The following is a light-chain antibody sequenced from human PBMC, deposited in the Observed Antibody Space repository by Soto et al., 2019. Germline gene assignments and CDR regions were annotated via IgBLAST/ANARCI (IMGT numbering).Light chain of an antibody. J-gene: IGKJ1*01. Sequence: DIQMTQSPSSLSASVGDRVTITCRASQTISSWLAWYQQKPGKAPKLLIYKASTLKSGVPSRFSGSGSGTEFTLTISNLQPDDFATYFCQQYNNYPRTFGQGTKV. CDR2: KAS. CDR1: QTISSW. V-gene: IGKV1-5*03. CDR3: QQYNNYPRT.